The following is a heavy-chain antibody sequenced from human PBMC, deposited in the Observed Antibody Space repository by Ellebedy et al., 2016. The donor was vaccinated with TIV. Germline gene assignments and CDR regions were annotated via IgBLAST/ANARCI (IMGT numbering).Heavy chain of an antibody. V-gene: IGHV3-23*01. CDR3: ARYLGLHWNPEPAAH. CDR1: GFTFSAFA. Sequence: PGGSLRLSCAASGFTFSAFAMSWVRQAPGKGLEWVSGISGSGGSSYQADSVKGRLTISRDNSKKPLFLQMNNLRAEETAVYYCARYLGLHWNPEPAAHWGQGTLVAVSS. D-gene: IGHD3-9*01. J-gene: IGHJ4*02. CDR2: ISGSGGSS.